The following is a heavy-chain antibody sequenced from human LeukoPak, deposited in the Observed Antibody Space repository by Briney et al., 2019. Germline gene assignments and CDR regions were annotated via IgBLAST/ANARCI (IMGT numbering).Heavy chain of an antibody. CDR2: ISGGGGST. Sequence: TGGSLRLSCAASGFTFSSYAMSWVRQAPGKGLEWVSAISGGGGSTYYADSVKGWFTISRDNSKNTLYLQMNSLRAEDTAVYYCAKQQWLVNYYYYMDVWGKGTTVTVSS. CDR3: AKQQWLVNYYYYMDV. CDR1: GFTFSSYA. D-gene: IGHD6-19*01. V-gene: IGHV3-23*01. J-gene: IGHJ6*03.